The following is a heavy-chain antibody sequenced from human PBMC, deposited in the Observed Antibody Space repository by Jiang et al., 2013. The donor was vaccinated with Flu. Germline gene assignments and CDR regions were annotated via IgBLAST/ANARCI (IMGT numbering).Heavy chain of an antibody. J-gene: IGHJ1*01. CDR3: TRGRQFGH. V-gene: IGHV3-72*01. CDR2: SKNKANNFTT. CDR1: GFAFSDHY. D-gene: IGHD3-16*01. Sequence: QLVESGGGLVRPGGSLRLSCAASGFAFSDHYMDWVRQAPGKGLEWVGRSKNKANNFTTEYAASVKGRFTISRDDSNKSLYLKMNSLKTDDTAVYYCTRGRQFGHWGQGTLVTVSS.